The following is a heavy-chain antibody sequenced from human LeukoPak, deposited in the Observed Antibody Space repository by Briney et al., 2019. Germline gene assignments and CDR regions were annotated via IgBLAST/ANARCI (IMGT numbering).Heavy chain of an antibody. Sequence: GASVKVSCKASGYTFTGYYIHWVRQAPGQGLEWMGWINPNSGDTKYEQRFQGRVTMTRDTSISTAYMELTRLSSDDAAVYFCARDGSWSSISYSDYWGQGTLVTVSS. CDR3: ARDGSWSSISYSDY. CDR2: INPNSGDT. D-gene: IGHD2-2*01. V-gene: IGHV1-2*02. J-gene: IGHJ4*02. CDR1: GYTFTGYY.